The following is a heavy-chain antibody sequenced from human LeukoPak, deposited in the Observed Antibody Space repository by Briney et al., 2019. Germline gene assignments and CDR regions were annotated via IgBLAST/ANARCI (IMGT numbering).Heavy chain of an antibody. D-gene: IGHD4-23*01. V-gene: IGHV4-34*01. J-gene: IGHJ3*02. CDR2: INHSGST. CDR1: GFTVSSNY. Sequence: PGGSLRLTCAASGFTVSSNYMSWVRQPPGKGLEWIGEINHSGSTNYNPSLKSRVTISVDTSKNQFSLKLSSVTAADTAVYYCARSYGGNSYDAFDIWGQGTMVTVSS. CDR3: ARSYGGNSYDAFDI.